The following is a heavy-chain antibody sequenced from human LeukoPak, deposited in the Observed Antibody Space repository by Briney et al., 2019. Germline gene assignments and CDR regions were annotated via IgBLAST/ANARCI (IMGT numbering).Heavy chain of an antibody. V-gene: IGHV3-48*03. CDR2: ISSSGSTI. Sequence: PGGSLRLSCAASGFTFSSYEMNWVRQAPGKGLEWVSYISSSGSTIYYADSVKGRFTISRDNSKNTLYLQMNSLRAEDTAVYYCAKPPAGSGWYLIDYWGQGTLVTVSS. J-gene: IGHJ4*02. D-gene: IGHD6-19*01. CDR3: AKPPAGSGWYLIDY. CDR1: GFTFSSYE.